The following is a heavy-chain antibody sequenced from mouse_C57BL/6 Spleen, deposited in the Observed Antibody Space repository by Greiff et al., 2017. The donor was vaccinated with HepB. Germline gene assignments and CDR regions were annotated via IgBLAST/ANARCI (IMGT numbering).Heavy chain of an antibody. D-gene: IGHD1-1*01. J-gene: IGHJ1*03. CDR3: ARVVARYFDV. CDR2: INYDGSST. Sequence: EVKLVESEGGLVQPGSSMKLSCTASGFTFSDYYMAWVRQVPEKGLEWVANINYDGSSTYYLDSLKSRFIISRDNAKNILYLQMSSLKSEDTATYYCARVVARYFDVWGTGTTVTVSS. CDR1: GFTFSDYY. V-gene: IGHV5-16*01.